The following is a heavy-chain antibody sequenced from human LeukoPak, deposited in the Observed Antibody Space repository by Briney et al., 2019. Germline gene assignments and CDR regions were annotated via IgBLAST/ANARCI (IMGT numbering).Heavy chain of an antibody. J-gene: IGHJ5*02. CDR1: GGSISGYF. V-gene: IGHV4-59*12. Sequence: SETLSLTCTVSGGSISGYFWSWIRQPPGQGLEWIAYMYYSGSTNYNPTLKSRVTVSVDTSKNQFSLQLNSVTPEDTAVYYCARAGTMVRGVIIAHNWFDPWGQGTLVTVSS. CDR3: ARAGTMVRGVIIAHNWFDP. CDR2: MYYSGST. D-gene: IGHD3-10*01.